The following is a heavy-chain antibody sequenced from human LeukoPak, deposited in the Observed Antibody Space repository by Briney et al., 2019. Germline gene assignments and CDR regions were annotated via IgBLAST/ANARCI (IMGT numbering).Heavy chain of an antibody. CDR1: GFTFNSYN. CDR2: ISSSSSTI. J-gene: IGHJ3*02. V-gene: IGHV3-48*02. D-gene: IGHD6-6*01. CDR3: ARAYSSSSGRDAFDS. Sequence: GGSLRLSCAASGFTFNSYNMNWVRQAPGKGLGWVSDISSSSSTIYYADSVKGRFTISRDSAKTSLVLKMNSLRDEDTAVYYCARAYSSSSGRDAFDSWGLGTLVTVSS.